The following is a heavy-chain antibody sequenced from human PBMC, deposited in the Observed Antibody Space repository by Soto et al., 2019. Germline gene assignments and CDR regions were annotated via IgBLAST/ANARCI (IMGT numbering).Heavy chain of an antibody. V-gene: IGHV1-24*01. Sequence: QVQLVQSGAEVKKPGASVKVSCKVSGYTLTELSMHWVRQAPGKGLEWMGGFDPEDGETIYAQKFQGRVTMTEDTYTYTAYMELSSLRSEDTAVYYCATDFQYYYDSSGYYSDDYWGQGTLVTVSS. D-gene: IGHD3-22*01. CDR2: FDPEDGET. CDR1: GYTLTELS. CDR3: ATDFQYYYDSSGYYSDDY. J-gene: IGHJ4*02.